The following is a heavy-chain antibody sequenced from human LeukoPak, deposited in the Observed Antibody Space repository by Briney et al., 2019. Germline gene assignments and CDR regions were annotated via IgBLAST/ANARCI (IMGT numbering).Heavy chain of an antibody. D-gene: IGHD1-14*01. CDR1: GFTFSDYY. CDR3: ARESSPEDAFDI. J-gene: IGHJ3*02. Sequence: GGSLRLSCAVSGFTFSDYYMSWIRQAPGKGLEWVSYISSSGSTIYYADSVKGRFTISRDNAKNSLYLQMNSLRAEDTAVYYCARESSPEDAFDIWGQGTMVTVSS. V-gene: IGHV3-11*04. CDR2: ISSSGSTI.